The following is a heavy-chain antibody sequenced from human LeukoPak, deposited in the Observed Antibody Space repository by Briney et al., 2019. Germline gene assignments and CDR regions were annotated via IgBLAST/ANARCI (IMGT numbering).Heavy chain of an antibody. Sequence: GGSLRLSCAASGFTFGDYVMSRVRQAPGEGLEWIAYINHNAEIIYYADSVKGRFTISRDNAKNSLSLQMNSLRDEDTAVYYCARDHDWAFHYWGQGTRVTVSS. CDR2: INHNAEII. V-gene: IGHV3-48*02. CDR3: ARDHDWAFHY. CDR1: GFTFGDYV. J-gene: IGHJ4*02. D-gene: IGHD3-9*01.